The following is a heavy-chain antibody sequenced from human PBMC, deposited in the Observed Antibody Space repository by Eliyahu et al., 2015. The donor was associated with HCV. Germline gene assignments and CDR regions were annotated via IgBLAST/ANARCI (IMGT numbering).Heavy chain of an antibody. J-gene: IGHJ4*02. V-gene: IGHV4-38-2*02. CDR2: VHRTGTI. Sequence: QVQLQESGPGLVKPSETLSLTCSVSGQSTSTNHXWAWIRQAPGKGLEWIASVHRTGTIHYNPSLKSRVTISLDTSQNQFSLRMSSVTAADTAVFYCARGRGLYSYGKDIFDFWGQGTLVAVSS. CDR3: ARGRGLYSYGKDIFDF. CDR1: GQSTSTNHX. D-gene: IGHD5-18*01.